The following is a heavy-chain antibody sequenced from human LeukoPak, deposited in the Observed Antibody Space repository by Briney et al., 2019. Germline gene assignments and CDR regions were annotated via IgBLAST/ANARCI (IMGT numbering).Heavy chain of an antibody. J-gene: IGHJ1*01. V-gene: IGHV4-34*01. CDR1: GGSFSGYY. D-gene: IGHD6-13*01. CDR2: INHSGST. CDR3: AIAAAGILYFQH. Sequence: PSETLSLTCAVYGGSFSGYYWSWIRQPPGKGLEWIGEINHSGSTNYNPSLKSRVTISVDTSKNQFSLKLSSVTAADTAVYYCAIAAAGILYFQHWGQGTLVTVSS.